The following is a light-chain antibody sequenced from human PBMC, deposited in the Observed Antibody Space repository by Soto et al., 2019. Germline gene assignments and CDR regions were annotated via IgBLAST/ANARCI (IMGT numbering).Light chain of an antibody. CDR3: QQYTGPPTT. J-gene: IGKJ5*01. V-gene: IGKV3-20*01. Sequence: EIVMTPSPATPSVSPGETATLSCRASQSVSSNYLAWCQQRPGQAPRLLIYGASTRAAGIPDRFSGSGSGTDFTLTITRLEPEDSAVYFCQQYTGPPTTFGQGKRREIK. CDR1: QSVSSNY. CDR2: GAS.